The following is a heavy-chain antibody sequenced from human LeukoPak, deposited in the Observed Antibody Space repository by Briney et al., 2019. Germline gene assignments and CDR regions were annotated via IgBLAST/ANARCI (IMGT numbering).Heavy chain of an antibody. Sequence: SETLSLTCTVSGGSISSSSYYWGWLRQPPGKGLEWIGSIYYSGSTYYNPSLKSRVTISVDTSKNQFSLKLSSVTAADTAVYYCARHVSTMVRGVINPPYYFDYWGQGTLVTVSS. CDR1: GGSISSSSYY. CDR3: ARHVSTMVRGVINPPYYFDY. V-gene: IGHV4-39*01. J-gene: IGHJ4*02. D-gene: IGHD3-10*01. CDR2: IYYSGST.